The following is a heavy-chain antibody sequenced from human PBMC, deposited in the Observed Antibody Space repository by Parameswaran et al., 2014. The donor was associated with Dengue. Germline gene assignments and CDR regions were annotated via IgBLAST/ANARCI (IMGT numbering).Heavy chain of an antibody. Sequence: RWIRQPPGKGLEWVSAISGSGGSTNYADSVKGRFTISRDNSKNTLYLQMNSLRAEDTAEYYCAAPPYYYDSSGYPRDYWGQGTLVTVSS. J-gene: IGHJ4*02. D-gene: IGHD3-22*01. CDR3: AAPPYYYDSSGYPRDY. V-gene: IGHV3-23*01. CDR2: ISGSGGST.